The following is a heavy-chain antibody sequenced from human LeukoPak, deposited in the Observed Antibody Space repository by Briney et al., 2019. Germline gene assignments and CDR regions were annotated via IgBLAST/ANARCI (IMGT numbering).Heavy chain of an antibody. CDR1: GGSISSYY. V-gene: IGHV4-59*01. Sequence: SETLSLTCTVSGGSISSYYWSWIRQPPGKGLEWIGYIYYSGSTNYNPSLKSRVTISVDTSKNQFSLKLSSVTAADTAVYYCARRYYYDSSGYYYAYFDYWGQGTLVTVSS. D-gene: IGHD3-22*01. J-gene: IGHJ4*02. CDR2: IYYSGST. CDR3: ARRYYYDSSGYYYAYFDY.